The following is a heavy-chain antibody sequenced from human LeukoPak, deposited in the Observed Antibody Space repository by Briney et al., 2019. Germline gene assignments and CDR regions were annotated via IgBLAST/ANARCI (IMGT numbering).Heavy chain of an antibody. CDR3: ARDGSYYDSSGYRRLRFFDY. J-gene: IGHJ4*02. CDR2: INHSGGT. D-gene: IGHD3-22*01. V-gene: IGHV4-34*01. Sequence: SETLSLTCAVYGGSFSGYYWSWIRQPPGKGLEWIGEINHSGGTNYNPSLKSRVTISVDTSKNQFSLKLSSVTAADTAVYYCARDGSYYDSSGYRRLRFFDYWGQGTLVTVSS. CDR1: GGSFSGYY.